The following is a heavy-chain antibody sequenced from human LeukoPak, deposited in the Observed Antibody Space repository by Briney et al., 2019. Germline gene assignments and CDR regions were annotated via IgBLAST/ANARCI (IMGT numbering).Heavy chain of an antibody. D-gene: IGHD6-25*01. CDR1: GGSFSGYY. J-gene: IGHJ3*02. V-gene: IGHV4-30-4*01. CDR3: ARDLTGGAFDI. CDR2: IYYSGST. Sequence: SETLSLTCAVYGGSFSGYYWSWIRQPPGKGLECIGYIYYSGSTYYNPSLKSRLTISINTSKNQFSLKLSSVTAADTAVYYCARDLTGGAFDIWGQGTMVTVSS.